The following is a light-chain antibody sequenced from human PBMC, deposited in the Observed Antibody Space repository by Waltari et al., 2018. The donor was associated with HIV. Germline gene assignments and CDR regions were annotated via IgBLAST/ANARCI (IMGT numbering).Light chain of an antibody. V-gene: IGLV1-47*01. CDR2: KNF. J-gene: IGLJ1*01. CDR3: VGWDSSLSAYV. Sequence: QSFLTQPPSASGTHGQTATISCSGSSSNTENDTVYWYQQLPGMTPKLLIYKNFLRPSGVPDRFAASKSGTSASLTISGLRSADEADYYCVGWDSSLSAYVFGAGTKVAVL. CDR1: SSNTENDT.